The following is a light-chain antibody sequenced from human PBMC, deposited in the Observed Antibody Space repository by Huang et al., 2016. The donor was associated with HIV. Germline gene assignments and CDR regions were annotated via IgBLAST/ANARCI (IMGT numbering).Light chain of an antibody. CDR1: QDINSA. CDR2: DAS. J-gene: IGKJ4*01. CDR3: QQFNGFSLT. Sequence: AIQLTQSPPSLSASAGDRVTITCRASQDINSALAWYQQKPGKAPKLLIYDASNLKSGVPSRFRGSGSGTDFTLSISSLQPEDFATYYCQQFNGFSLTFGGGTRVEIK. V-gene: IGKV1-13*02.